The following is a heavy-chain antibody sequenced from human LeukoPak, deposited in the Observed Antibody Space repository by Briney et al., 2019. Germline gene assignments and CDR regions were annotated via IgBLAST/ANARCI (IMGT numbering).Heavy chain of an antibody. D-gene: IGHD5-12*01. CDR2: ISSSSSYT. J-gene: IGHJ3*02. CDR3: ARERGDINAFDI. V-gene: IGHV3-21*01. Sequence: PGGSLRLSCAASGFTFSSYAMSWVRQAPGKGLEWVSSISSSSSYTYYADPVKGRFTISRDNAKNSLYLQMNSLRAEDTAVYYCARERGDINAFDIWGQGTMVTVSS. CDR1: GFTFSSYA.